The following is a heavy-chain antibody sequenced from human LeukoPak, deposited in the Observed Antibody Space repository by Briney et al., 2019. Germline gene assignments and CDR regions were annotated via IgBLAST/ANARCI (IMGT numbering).Heavy chain of an antibody. J-gene: IGHJ4*02. CDR1: GGTFTSYA. V-gene: IGHV1-3*01. CDR2: ISAGNGNT. Sequence: ASVKVSCTASGGTFTSYAIHWVRQAPGQRLEWMGWISAGNGNTKYSQNFQGRATFISNTSATTAFMELSSLRSEDAAVYYCARDSGSGNNDYWGQGTLVTVSS. CDR3: ARDSGSGNNDY. D-gene: IGHD1-26*01.